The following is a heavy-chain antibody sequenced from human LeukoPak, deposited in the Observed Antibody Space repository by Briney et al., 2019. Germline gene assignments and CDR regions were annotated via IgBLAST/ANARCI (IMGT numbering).Heavy chain of an antibody. V-gene: IGHV3-53*01. CDR3: ASLEGGPSDGR. J-gene: IGHJ4*02. Sequence: GGSLRLSCEVSGFPVRSRYMTWVRQPPGKGLECVAVIYSGGTTYHIDSVKGRFTISRDISKSTMYIEMNNLRVEDTAIYYCASLEGGPSDGRWGQGTLVTVSS. D-gene: IGHD3-3*01. CDR2: IYSGGTT. CDR1: GFPVRSRY.